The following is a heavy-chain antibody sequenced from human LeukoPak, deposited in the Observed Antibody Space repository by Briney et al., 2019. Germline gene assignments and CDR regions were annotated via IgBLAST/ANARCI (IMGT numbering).Heavy chain of an antibody. D-gene: IGHD3-22*01. CDR2: IYTSGST. CDR1: GYSISSGSYY. J-gene: IGHJ4*02. Sequence: TLSLTCTVSGYSISSGSYYWSWIRQPAGKGLEWIGRIYTSGSTNYNPSLKSRVTISVDTSKNQFSLKLSSVTAADTAVYYCARSGYYRGDYWGQGTLVTVSS. V-gene: IGHV4-61*02. CDR3: ARSGYYRGDY.